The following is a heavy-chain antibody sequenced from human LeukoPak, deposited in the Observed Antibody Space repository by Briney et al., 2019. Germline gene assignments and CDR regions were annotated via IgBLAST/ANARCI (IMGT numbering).Heavy chain of an antibody. CDR2: INAGNGNT. D-gene: IGHD3-16*02. CDR1: GFTFTSYA. J-gene: IGHJ4*02. V-gene: IGHV1-3*01. CDR3: ARDMITFGGVIVKPDY. Sequence: GGSLRLSCAASGFTFTSYAMHWVRQAPGQRLEWMGWINAGNGNTKYSQKFQGRVTITRDTSASTAYMELSSLRSEDTAVYYCARDMITFGGVIVKPDYWGQGTLVTVSS.